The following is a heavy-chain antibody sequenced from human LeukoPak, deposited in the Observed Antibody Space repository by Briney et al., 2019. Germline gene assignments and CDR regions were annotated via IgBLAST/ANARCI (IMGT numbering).Heavy chain of an antibody. CDR3: AKGGGENGPYWFDP. CDR2: ISGSGDST. D-gene: IGHD1-26*01. Sequence: GRSLRLSCAASGFTFDDYAMHWVRQAPGKGLEWVSAISGSGDSTYYADSVKGRLTISRDNSKNTVYVQMNTLRAEDTAIYYCAKGGGENGPYWFDPWGQGTLVTVSS. J-gene: IGHJ5*02. V-gene: IGHV3-23*01. CDR1: GFTFDDYA.